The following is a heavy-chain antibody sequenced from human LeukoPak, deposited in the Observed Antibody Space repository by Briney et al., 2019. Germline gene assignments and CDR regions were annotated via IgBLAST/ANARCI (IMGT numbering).Heavy chain of an antibody. CDR1: GFTFDDYA. CDR3: AKDMGYDPRGAYHY. J-gene: IGHJ4*02. Sequence: GRSLRLSCAASGFTFDDYAMPWVRQAPRKGLEWVLGISWNSGNIDYADSVKGRFTISRDNAKNSLYLQMNSLRAEDTALYYCAKDMGYDPRGAYHYWGQGTLVTVSS. CDR2: ISWNSGNI. V-gene: IGHV3-9*01. D-gene: IGHD3-16*02.